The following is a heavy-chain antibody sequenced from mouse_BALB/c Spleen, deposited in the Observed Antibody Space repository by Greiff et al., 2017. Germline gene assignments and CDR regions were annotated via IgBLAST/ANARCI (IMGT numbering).Heavy chain of an antibody. D-gene: IGHD1-1*01. CDR1: GFSLTSYG. J-gene: IGHJ4*01. Sequence: VKLVESGPGLVAPSQSLSITCTVSGFSLTSYGVHWVRQPPGKGLEWLGVIWAGGSTNYNSALMSRLSISKDNSQSQVFLKMNSLQTDDTAMYYCAKLLLRSMDYWGQGTSVTVSS. CDR3: AKLLLRSMDY. CDR2: IWAGGST. V-gene: IGHV2-9*02.